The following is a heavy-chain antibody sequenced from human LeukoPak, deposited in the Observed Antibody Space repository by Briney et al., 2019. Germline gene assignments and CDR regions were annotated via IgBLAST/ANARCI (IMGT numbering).Heavy chain of an antibody. CDR3: ARDSTGSYGSGSQYAFGI. D-gene: IGHD3-10*01. V-gene: IGHV4-30-2*01. Sequence: SETLSLTCAVSGGSISSGGYSWSWIRQPPGKGLEWIGYIYHSGSTYYNPSLKSRVTISVDRSKNQFSLKLSSVTAADTAVYYCARDSTGSYGSGSQYAFGIWGQGTMVTVSS. CDR2: IYHSGST. J-gene: IGHJ3*02. CDR1: GGSISSGGYS.